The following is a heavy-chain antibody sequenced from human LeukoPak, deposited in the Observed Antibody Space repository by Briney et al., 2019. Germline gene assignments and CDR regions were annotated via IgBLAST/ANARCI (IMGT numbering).Heavy chain of an antibody. Sequence: SETLSLTCTVSGGSISSYYWSWIRQPAGKGLEWIGRIYTSGSTNYNPSLKSRVTISLDKSKNQFSLKLSSVTAADTAVYYCAREKPELKNFDYWGQGTLVTVSS. CDR3: AREKPELKNFDY. D-gene: IGHD3-10*01. V-gene: IGHV4-4*07. J-gene: IGHJ4*02. CDR2: IYTSGST. CDR1: GGSISSYY.